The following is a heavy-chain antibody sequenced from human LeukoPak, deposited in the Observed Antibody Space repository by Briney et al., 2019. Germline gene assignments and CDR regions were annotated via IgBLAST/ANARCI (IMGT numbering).Heavy chain of an antibody. J-gene: IGHJ4*02. Sequence: GASVKVSCKASGYTFTGYYMHWVRQAPGQGLEWMGWINPNSGGTNYAQKFQGRVTMTRDTSISTAYMELSRLRSDDTAVYYCATCGYYGSGTCRHDYWGQGTLVTVSS. CDR1: GYTFTGYY. D-gene: IGHD3-10*01. CDR2: INPNSGGT. V-gene: IGHV1-2*02. CDR3: ATCGYYGSGTCRHDY.